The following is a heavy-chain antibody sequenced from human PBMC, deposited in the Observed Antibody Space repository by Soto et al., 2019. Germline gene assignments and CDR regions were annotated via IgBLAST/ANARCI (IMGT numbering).Heavy chain of an antibody. Sequence: QVQLVQSGTEVKKPGSSVKVSCKASGGTFRNYPINWVRQAPGQGLEWMGSIFPLTDIPDYAQNFQARLTISADKSTSTASRELSSLTSDDTAMYFCARGPLVVLNYFESWGQGTLVTVSS. CDR2: IFPLTDIP. V-gene: IGHV1-69*02. J-gene: IGHJ4*02. CDR3: ARGPLVVLNYFES. CDR1: GGTFRNYP.